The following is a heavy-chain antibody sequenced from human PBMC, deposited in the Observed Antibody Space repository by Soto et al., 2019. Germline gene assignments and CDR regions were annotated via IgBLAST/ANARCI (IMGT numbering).Heavy chain of an antibody. CDR2: ISSGSSYI. J-gene: IGHJ6*02. V-gene: IGHV3-21*01. Sequence: PGGSLRLSCAASVFTFSSYSMNGVRQAPGKGLEWVSSISSGSSYIYYADSVKGRFTISGENAKNSLYLQMNSLRAEDTAVYYCARDLEGYSSSWYFGYYYYYYGMDVWGQGTTVTVSS. CDR1: VFTFSSYS. D-gene: IGHD6-13*01. CDR3: ARDLEGYSSSWYFGYYYYYYGMDV.